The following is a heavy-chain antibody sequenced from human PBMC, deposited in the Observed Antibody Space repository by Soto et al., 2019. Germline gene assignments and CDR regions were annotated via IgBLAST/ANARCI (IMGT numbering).Heavy chain of an antibody. CDR3: ARAGLLAGYSSGWSLTNWFDP. V-gene: IGHV3-13*01. J-gene: IGHJ5*02. CDR1: GFTFSSYD. Sequence: EVQLVESGGGLVQPGGSLRLSCAASGFTFSSYDMHWVRQATGKGLEWVSAIGTAGDTYYPGSVKGRFTISRETAKNSLYLQMNSLRAEDTAVYYCARAGLLAGYSSGWSLTNWFDPWGQGTLVTVSS. D-gene: IGHD6-19*01. CDR2: IGTAGDT.